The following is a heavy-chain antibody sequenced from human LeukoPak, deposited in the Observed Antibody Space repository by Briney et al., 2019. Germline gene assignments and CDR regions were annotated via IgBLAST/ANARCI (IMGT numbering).Heavy chain of an antibody. Sequence: PSETLSLTCTVSGGSISSSSYYWGWIRQPPGKGLEWIGYIYYSGITNYNPSLKSRVTISVDTSKNQFSLKLSSVTTADTAIYYCATVRGYSGFALLHWGQGTLVTVSS. J-gene: IGHJ4*02. CDR3: ATVRGYSGFALLH. CDR1: GGSISSSSYY. V-gene: IGHV4-61*05. D-gene: IGHD5-12*01. CDR2: IYYSGIT.